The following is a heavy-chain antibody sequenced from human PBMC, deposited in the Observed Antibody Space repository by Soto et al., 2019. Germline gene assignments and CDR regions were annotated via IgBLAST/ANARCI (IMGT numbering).Heavy chain of an antibody. CDR3: ARTSGGRAYFDS. CDR2: IFPSGRS. J-gene: IGHJ4*02. Sequence: SETLSLTCSVSGGSITTGICYWSWIRQNAGEGLEWIGNIFPSGRSHFNPSFKSRSQLFVDTSKNQFSLRLDSVTAADTALYRCARTSGGRAYFDSWGLGILVTAPQ. D-gene: IGHD2-15*01. V-gene: IGHV4-31*03. CDR1: GGSITTGICY.